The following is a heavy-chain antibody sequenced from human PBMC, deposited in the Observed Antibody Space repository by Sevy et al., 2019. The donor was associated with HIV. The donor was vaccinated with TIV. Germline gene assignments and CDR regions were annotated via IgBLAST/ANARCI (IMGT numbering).Heavy chain of an antibody. CDR2: IIPIFGTA. V-gene: IGHV1-69*13. CDR3: ARDGTYSSSSHYYYYGMDV. J-gene: IGHJ6*02. D-gene: IGHD6-6*01. Sequence: ASVKVSCKASGGTFSSYAISWVRQAPGQGLEWMGGIIPIFGTANYAQKFQGRVTITADESTSTAYMELSSLRSEDTAVYYCARDGTYSSSSHYYYYGMDVWDQGTTVTVSS. CDR1: GGTFSSYA.